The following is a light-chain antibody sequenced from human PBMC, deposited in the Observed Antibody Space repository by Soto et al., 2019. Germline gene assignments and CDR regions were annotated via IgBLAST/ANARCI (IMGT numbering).Light chain of an antibody. V-gene: IGLV1-47*01. J-gene: IGLJ1*01. Sequence: QSVLTQPPSASGTPGQRVTISCSGSSSNIGSNYVYWYQQLPGTAPKLLIYRNNQRPSGVPDRFSGSKSGTSASLAITGLQAEDEADYYCQSYDSSSYVFGTGTKVTVL. CDR2: RNN. CDR1: SSNIGSNY. CDR3: QSYDSSSYV.